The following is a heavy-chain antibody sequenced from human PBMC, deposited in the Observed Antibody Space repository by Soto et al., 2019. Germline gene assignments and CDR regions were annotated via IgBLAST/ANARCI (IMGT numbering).Heavy chain of an antibody. V-gene: IGHV4-34*01. CDR3: ARGVPPRFDY. CDR2: INHSGST. Sequence: SETLSLKCAVYGGSFSGYYWSWIRQPPGKGLEWIGEINHSGSTNYNPSLKSRVTISVDTSKNQFSLKLSSVTAADTAVYYCARGVPPRFDYWGQGTLFTVSS. J-gene: IGHJ4*02. CDR1: GGSFSGYY.